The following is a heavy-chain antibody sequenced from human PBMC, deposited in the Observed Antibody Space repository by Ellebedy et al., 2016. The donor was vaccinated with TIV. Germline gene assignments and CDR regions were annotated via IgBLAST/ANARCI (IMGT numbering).Heavy chain of an antibody. V-gene: IGHV4-59*08. Sequence: GSLRLSCTVSGGSISSYYWSWIRQPPGKGLEWIGYIYYSGSTNYNPSLKSRVTISVDTSKNQLSLKLSSVTAIDTAVYYCARHVGDNSGYYFESYWYFDLWGRGTLVTVSS. CDR3: ARHVGDNSGYYFESYWYFDL. J-gene: IGHJ2*01. CDR2: IYYSGST. D-gene: IGHD3-22*01. CDR1: GGSISSYY.